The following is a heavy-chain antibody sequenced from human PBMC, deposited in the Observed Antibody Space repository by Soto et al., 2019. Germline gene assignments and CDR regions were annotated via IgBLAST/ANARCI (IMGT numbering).Heavy chain of an antibody. J-gene: IGHJ6*02. CDR1: GGSVSSGSYY. Sequence: SETLSLTCTVSGGSVSSGSYYWSWIRQPPGKGLEWIGYIYYSGSTNYNPSLKSRVTISVDTSKNQFSLKLSSVTAADTAVYYCARDRRIAAAGAYYYYGMDVWGQGTTATVYS. V-gene: IGHV4-61*01. CDR3: ARDRRIAAAGAYYYYGMDV. D-gene: IGHD6-13*01. CDR2: IYYSGST.